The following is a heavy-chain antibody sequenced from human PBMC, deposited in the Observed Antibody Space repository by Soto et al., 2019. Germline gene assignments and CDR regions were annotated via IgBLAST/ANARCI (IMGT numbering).Heavy chain of an antibody. CDR2: IIPMFGTA. J-gene: IGHJ6*02. Sequence: QVQLVQSGAEVKKPGSSVKVSCKASVGTFSSYAISWVRQAPGQGLEWMGGIIPMFGTANYAQKFQGRVTITADESTSTAYMELSSLRSEDTAVYYCASRSGEGKNIVLYGMDVWGQGTTVTVSS. D-gene: IGHD5-12*01. CDR3: ASRSGEGKNIVLYGMDV. V-gene: IGHV1-69*12. CDR1: VGTFSSYA.